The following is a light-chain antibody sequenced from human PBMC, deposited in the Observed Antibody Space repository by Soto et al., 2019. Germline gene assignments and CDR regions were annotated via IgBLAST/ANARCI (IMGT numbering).Light chain of an antibody. J-gene: IGKJ2*01. V-gene: IGKV3-20*01. CDR1: KSVSSSY. CDR2: GAS. CDR3: QQYGSSSPRYT. Sequence: EIVLTQSPGTLSLSPGERATLSCRASKSVSSSYLTWYQQQPGKAPRLLIYGASSSAPGIPDRFSGSGSGTDFARTLSRLESEDFSGYYCQQYGSSSPRYTFVQGTQLEIK.